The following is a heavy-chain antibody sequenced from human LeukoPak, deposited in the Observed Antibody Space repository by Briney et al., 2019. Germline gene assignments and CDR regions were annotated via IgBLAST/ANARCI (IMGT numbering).Heavy chain of an antibody. CDR3: VRVGAATGSYFAY. V-gene: IGHV3-74*01. J-gene: IGHJ4*02. Sequence: TGGSLRLSCAASGFTFSSYWMQWVRQAPGKGLGWVSRIRTDVSSTSYTDSVKGRFTISRDNAKNTLYLQMNSLRAEDTAVYYCVRVGAATGSYFAYWGQGTLVTVSS. D-gene: IGHD6-13*01. CDR2: IRTDVSST. CDR1: GFTFSSYW.